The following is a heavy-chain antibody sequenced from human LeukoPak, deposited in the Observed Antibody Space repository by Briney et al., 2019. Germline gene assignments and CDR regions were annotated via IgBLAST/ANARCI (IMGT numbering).Heavy chain of an antibody. D-gene: IGHD3-10*01. CDR1: GYTFTSYY. V-gene: IGHV1-46*01. CDR3: ARDRLLWFGERMEFASMDV. J-gene: IGHJ6*03. CDR2: INPSGGST. Sequence: GASVKVSCKASGYTFTSYYMHWVRQAPGQGLEWMGIINPSGGSTSYAQKFQGRVTMTRDMSTSTVYMELSSLRSDDTAVYYCARDRLLWFGERMEFASMDVWGKGTTVTVSS.